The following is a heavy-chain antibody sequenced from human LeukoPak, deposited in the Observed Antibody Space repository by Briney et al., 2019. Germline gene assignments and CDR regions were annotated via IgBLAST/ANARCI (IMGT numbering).Heavy chain of an antibody. D-gene: IGHD3-22*01. CDR3: ARVGEITMIVVDTDY. CDR2: ISAYNGNT. V-gene: IGHV1-18*01. Sequence: ASVKVSCKASGYTLTSYGISWVRQAPGQALEWMGWISAYNGNTNYGQKLQGRVTMTTDTSTSTAYMELRSLRSDDTAVSYCARVGEITMIVVDTDYWGQGTLVTVSS. CDR1: GYTLTSYG. J-gene: IGHJ4*02.